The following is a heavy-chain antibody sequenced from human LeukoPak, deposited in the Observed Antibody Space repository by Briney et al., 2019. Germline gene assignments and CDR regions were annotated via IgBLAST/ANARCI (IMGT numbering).Heavy chain of an antibody. Sequence: PSETLSLTCAVYGASFSGYYWSWIRQPPGKGLEWIGEINHSGSTNYNPSHKSRVTISVDTSKNQFSLKLSSVTAADTAVYYCARVELDIVVVPAAITFDYWGQGTLVTVSS. CDR2: INHSGST. V-gene: IGHV4-34*01. CDR1: GASFSGYY. CDR3: ARVELDIVVVPAAITFDY. D-gene: IGHD2-2*02. J-gene: IGHJ4*02.